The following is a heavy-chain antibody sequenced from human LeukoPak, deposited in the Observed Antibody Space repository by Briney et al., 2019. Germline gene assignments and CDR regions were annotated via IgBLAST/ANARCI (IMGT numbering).Heavy chain of an antibody. V-gene: IGHV3-74*01. CDR1: GFTFTTYW. CDR2: INSDGSIT. CDR3: ARDPAGGAYDL. J-gene: IGHJ3*01. Sequence: GGSLRLSCAASGFTFTTYWMHWVRQAPGKGLVWVSHINSDGSITSYADSVKGRFTISRDNAKNTLYLQMNSLRAEDTAVYYCARDPAGGAYDLWGHGTMVTVSS.